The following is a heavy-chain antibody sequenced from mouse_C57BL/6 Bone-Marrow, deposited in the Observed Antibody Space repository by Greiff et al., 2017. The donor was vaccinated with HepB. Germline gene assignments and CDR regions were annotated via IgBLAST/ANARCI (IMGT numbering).Heavy chain of an antibody. CDR2: IDPSDSYT. V-gene: IGHV1-69*01. CDR1: GYTFTSYW. Sequence: QVQLQQPGAELVMPGASVKLSCKASGYTFTSYWMHWVKQRPGQGLEWIGEIDPSDSYTNYNQKFKGKSTLTVDKSSSTAYMQLSSLTSEDSAVYYCARSPSYWDFDVWGTGTTVTVSS. CDR3: ARSPSYWDFDV. J-gene: IGHJ1*03.